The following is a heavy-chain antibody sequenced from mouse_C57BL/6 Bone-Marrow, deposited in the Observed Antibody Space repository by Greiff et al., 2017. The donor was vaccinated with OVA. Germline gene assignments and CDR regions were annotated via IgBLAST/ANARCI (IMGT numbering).Heavy chain of an antibody. Sequence: QVQLQQPGAELVMPGASVKLSCKASGYTFTSFWMHWVKQRPGQGLEWIGEIDTSDSYTNYHPQFKGKSTLTVDKSASTAYMQLSRLTSEDAAGYYGARSAWDYYGSSYEGYFDYWGQGTTLTFSS. CDR3: ARSAWDYYGSSYEGYFDY. V-gene: IGHV1-69*01. D-gene: IGHD1-1*01. CDR2: IDTSDSYT. J-gene: IGHJ2*01. CDR1: GYTFTSFW.